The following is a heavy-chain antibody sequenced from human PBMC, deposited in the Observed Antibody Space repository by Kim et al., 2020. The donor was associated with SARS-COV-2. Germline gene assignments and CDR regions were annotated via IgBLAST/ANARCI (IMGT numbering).Heavy chain of an antibody. CDR1: GGTFSSYA. D-gene: IGHD6-19*01. CDR3: ATNQRGIAVAGTNYYYGMDV. Sequence: SVKVSCKASGGTFSSYAISWVRQAPGQGLEWMGGIIPIFGTANYAQKFQGRVTITADESTSTAYMELSSLRSEDTAVYYCATNQRGIAVAGTNYYYGMDVWGQGTTVTVSS. CDR2: IIPIFGTA. V-gene: IGHV1-69*13. J-gene: IGHJ6*02.